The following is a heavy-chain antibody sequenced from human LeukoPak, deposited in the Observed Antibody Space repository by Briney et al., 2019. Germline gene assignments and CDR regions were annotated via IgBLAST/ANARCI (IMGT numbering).Heavy chain of an antibody. CDR2: IIPMSGTA. J-gene: IGHJ4*02. CDR3: ASPVRYYDTWSGYPPFDY. Sequence: SVKVSCKASGGTFNNFAISWVRQAPGQGLEWVGGIIPMSGTANYAQKFQGRVTITADESTSTAYMELSSLRSEDTAIYYCASPVRYYDTWSGYPPFDYWGQGTLVTVSS. V-gene: IGHV1-69*13. CDR1: GGTFNNFA. D-gene: IGHD3-3*01.